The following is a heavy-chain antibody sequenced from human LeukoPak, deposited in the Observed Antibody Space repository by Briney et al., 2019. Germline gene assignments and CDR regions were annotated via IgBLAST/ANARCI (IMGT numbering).Heavy chain of an antibody. CDR2: IKQDGSEK. CDR3: ARNRGYSGYDLDYFDY. V-gene: IGHV3-7*01. D-gene: IGHD5-12*01. J-gene: IGHJ4*02. CDR1: GFTFSSYW. Sequence: GGSLRLSCAASGFTFSSYWMSWVRQAPGKGLEWVANIKQDGSEKYYVDSVKGRFTISRDNAKNSLYLQMNSLRAEGTAVYYCARNRGYSGYDLDYFDYWGQGTLVTVSS.